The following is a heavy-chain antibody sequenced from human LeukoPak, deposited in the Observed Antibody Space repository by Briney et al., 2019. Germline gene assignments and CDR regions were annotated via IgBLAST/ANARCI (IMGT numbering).Heavy chain of an antibody. V-gene: IGHV3-30*18. CDR2: ISYDGSNK. J-gene: IGHJ4*02. CDR3: AKEFVSRSSLSLDD. D-gene: IGHD6-13*01. CDR1: GFTFSSYG. Sequence: GRSLRLSCAASGFTFSSYGMHWVRQAPGKGLEWVAVISYDGSNKYYADSVKGRFTISRDNSKNTLYLQMNSLRAEDTAVYYCAKEFVSRSSLSLDDWGQGTLATVSS.